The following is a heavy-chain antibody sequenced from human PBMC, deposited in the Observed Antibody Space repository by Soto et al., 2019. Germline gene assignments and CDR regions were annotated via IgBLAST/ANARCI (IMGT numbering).Heavy chain of an antibody. D-gene: IGHD1-1*01. CDR3: ARVMSGPPATTPAGY. CDR1: GYSFSSYY. CDR2: IYPGDSHS. V-gene: IGHV5-51*03. Sequence: EVQLVQSGAEVKKPGESLKISCQASGYSFSSYYIAWVRQMPGKGLEWVGIIYPGDSHSTYSPSFQGQVTFSTDKSTNTAYLQWNRLKASDHAMYYCARVMSGPPATTPAGYWGQGTLVSVSS. J-gene: IGHJ4*02.